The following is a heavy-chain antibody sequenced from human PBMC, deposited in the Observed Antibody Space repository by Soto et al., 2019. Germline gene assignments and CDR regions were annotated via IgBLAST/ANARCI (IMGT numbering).Heavy chain of an antibody. J-gene: IGHJ6*02. CDR2: IKEDGSDK. D-gene: IGHD1-1*01. V-gene: IGHV3-7*01. CDR1: RFTFSSYW. CDR3: ARGIDDNASFGMDV. Sequence: GGSLRLSCAASRFTFSSYWMSWVRQAPGRGLEWVANIKEDGSDKYYADSVKGRFTISRDNAKKSLYVQMNSLRGEDTAVYYCARGIDDNASFGMDVWGQGTTVTVSS.